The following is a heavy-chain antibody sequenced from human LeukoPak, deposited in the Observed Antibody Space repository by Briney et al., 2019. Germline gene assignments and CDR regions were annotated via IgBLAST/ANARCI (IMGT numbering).Heavy chain of an antibody. CDR1: GFTFDDYG. D-gene: IGHD3-10*01. CDR3: ARDPYYYGSGTPDRLTGHP. Sequence: GGSLRLSCAASGFTFDDYGMSWVRQAPGKGLQWVSGINWNGGSTGYADSVKGRFIISRDNAKNSLYLQMNSLRAEDTALYYCARDPYYYGSGTPDRLTGHPWGQGTLVTVSS. V-gene: IGHV3-20*04. J-gene: IGHJ5*02. CDR2: INWNGGST.